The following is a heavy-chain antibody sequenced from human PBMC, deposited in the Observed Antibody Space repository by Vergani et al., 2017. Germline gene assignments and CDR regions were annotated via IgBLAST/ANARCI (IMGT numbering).Heavy chain of an antibody. V-gene: IGHV3-13*01. J-gene: IGHJ3*02. Sequence: VQLVESGGGVVQPGRSLRLSCAASGFTFSTYDMHWVRQATGKGLEWVSAIGTAGDTYYPGSVKGRFTISRENAKNSLYLQMNGLRAGDTAVYYCARDGPYCSSTSCYGQGAFDIWGQGTMVTVSS. CDR1: GFTFSTYD. D-gene: IGHD2-2*01. CDR3: ARDGPYCSSTSCYGQGAFDI. CDR2: IGTAGDT.